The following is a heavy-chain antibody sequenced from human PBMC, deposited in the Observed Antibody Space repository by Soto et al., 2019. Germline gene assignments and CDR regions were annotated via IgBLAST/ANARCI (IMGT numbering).Heavy chain of an antibody. CDR1: GFTFSSYA. J-gene: IGHJ4*02. D-gene: IGHD6-13*01. Sequence: EVQLLESGGGLVQPRGSLRLSCAATGFTFSSYAMSWVRQAPGKGLEWVSAISGSGGSTYYADSVKGRFTISRDNSKNTLYLQMNSLRAEDTAVYYCAKDLGGSSWIFDFWGQGTLVTVSS. CDR3: AKDLGGSSWIFDF. CDR2: ISGSGGST. V-gene: IGHV3-23*01.